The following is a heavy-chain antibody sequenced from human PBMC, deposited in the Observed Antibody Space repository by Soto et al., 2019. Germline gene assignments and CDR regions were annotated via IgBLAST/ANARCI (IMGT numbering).Heavy chain of an antibody. CDR1: GFTFSDSA. D-gene: IGHD1-20*01. J-gene: IGHJ6*02. CDR2: IRSKTNSYAT. Sequence: EVQLVESGGGLVQPGGSLKLSCAASGFTFSDSAIHWVRQASGKGLAWVGRIRSKTNSYATVYGASVKGRFTISRDDSENTAYLQMNSLKIEDTAVYYCTRPITGTDGALVIVIDVWGQGTTVTVSS. CDR3: TRPITGTDGALVIVIDV. V-gene: IGHV3-73*02.